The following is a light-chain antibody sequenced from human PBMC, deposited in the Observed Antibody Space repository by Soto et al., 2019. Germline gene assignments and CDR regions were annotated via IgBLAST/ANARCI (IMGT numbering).Light chain of an antibody. Sequence: QSVLTQPPSVSAAPGQTVTISCSGSSSNIGNKYVSWYQQLPGTAPKLLIYDNNKRPSGIPDRISGSKSGTSATLGITGLQTGDEADYYCGTWDSSLSAWVFGGGTKLTVL. V-gene: IGLV1-51*01. CDR3: GTWDSSLSAWV. CDR1: SSNIGNKY. CDR2: DNN. J-gene: IGLJ3*02.